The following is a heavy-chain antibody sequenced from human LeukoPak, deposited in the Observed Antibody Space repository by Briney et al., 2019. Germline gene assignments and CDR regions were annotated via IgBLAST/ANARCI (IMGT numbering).Heavy chain of an antibody. CDR2: IKQDGSEK. V-gene: IGHV3-7*01. CDR3: AGDCSRASCYVY. D-gene: IGHD2-2*01. J-gene: IGHJ4*02. CDR1: GFTFSSDW. Sequence: GGSLRLSCAASGFTFSSDWMSWVRQAPGKGLEWVANIKQDGSEKYYVDSVKGRFTISRDNAKNSLYLQMNSLRAEDTAVYYCAGDCSRASCYVYWGQGTRVTVSS.